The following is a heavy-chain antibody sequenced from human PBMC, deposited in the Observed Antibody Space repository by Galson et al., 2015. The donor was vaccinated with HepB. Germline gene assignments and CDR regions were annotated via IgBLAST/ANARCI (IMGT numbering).Heavy chain of an antibody. CDR2: INPNSGGT. Sequence: SVKVSCKASGYTFTGYYMHWVRQAPGQGLEWMGWINPNSGGTNYAQKFQGRVTMTRDTSISTAYMELSRLRSYDTAVYYCARDTELPYYDSSGYYSVYAFDIWGQGTMVTVSS. CDR3: ARDTELPYYDSSGYYSVYAFDI. V-gene: IGHV1-2*02. J-gene: IGHJ3*02. CDR1: GYTFTGYY. D-gene: IGHD3-22*01.